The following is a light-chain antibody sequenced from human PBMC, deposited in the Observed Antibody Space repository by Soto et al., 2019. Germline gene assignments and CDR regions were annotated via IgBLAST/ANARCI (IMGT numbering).Light chain of an antibody. CDR3: CSFANSNSFPYV. V-gene: IGLV2-23*02. CDR2: ELT. Sequence: QSALTQPASVSGSPGQSITISCTGTISDIGTHNLVSWYQQHPGKAPKLIIYELTERPSGVSSRFFGSKSGNTASLTISGLQPDDEADYHCCSFANSNSFPYVFGTGTKLTVL. CDR1: ISDIGTHNL. J-gene: IGLJ1*01.